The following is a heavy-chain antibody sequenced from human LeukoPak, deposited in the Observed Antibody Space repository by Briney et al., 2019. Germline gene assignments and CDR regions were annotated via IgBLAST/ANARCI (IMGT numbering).Heavy chain of an antibody. CDR3: ARTTEDYDSSGYYNAPFDY. V-gene: IGHV3-30-3*01. CDR2: ISYDGSNK. Sequence: PEGSLRLSCAASGFTFSSYAMHWVRQAPGKGLEWVAVISYDGSNKYYADSVKGRFTISRDNSKNTLYLQMNSLRAEDTAVYYCARTTEDYDSSGYYNAPFDYWGQGTLVTVSS. CDR1: GFTFSSYA. J-gene: IGHJ4*02. D-gene: IGHD3-22*01.